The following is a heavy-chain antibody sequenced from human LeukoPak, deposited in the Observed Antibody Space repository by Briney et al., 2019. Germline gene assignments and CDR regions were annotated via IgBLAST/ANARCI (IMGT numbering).Heavy chain of an antibody. D-gene: IGHD3-3*01. CDR1: GYTFTSYD. Sequence: GASVKVSCKASGYTFTSYDINWVRQATGQGLEWMGWMNPNSGNTGYAQKFQGRVTMTRNTSISTAYMELSRLRSEDTAVYYCARGLYDFWSGYYANNWFDPWGQGTLVTVSS. J-gene: IGHJ5*02. CDR3: ARGLYDFWSGYYANNWFDP. CDR2: MNPNSGNT. V-gene: IGHV1-8*01.